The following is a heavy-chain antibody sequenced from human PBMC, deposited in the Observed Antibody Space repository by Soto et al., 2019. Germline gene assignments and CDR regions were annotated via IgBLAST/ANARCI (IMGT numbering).Heavy chain of an antibody. CDR3: VKEHDEDFGYDLDYFNY. D-gene: IGHD5-12*01. CDR1: GFNFDDYA. CDR2: ISWESGSI. V-gene: IGHV3-9*01. Sequence: EVQLVESGGGLVQPGRSLRLSCAASGFNFDDYAMHWVRQIPGKGLAWVSGISWESGSIGYADSVKGRFSISRDNAKNSLYLQMNSLRAEETAFYDCVKEHDEDFGYDLDYFNYWGQGTLVTVSS. J-gene: IGHJ4*02.